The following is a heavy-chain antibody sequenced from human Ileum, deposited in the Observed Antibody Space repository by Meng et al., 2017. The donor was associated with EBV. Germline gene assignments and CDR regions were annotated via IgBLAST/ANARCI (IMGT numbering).Heavy chain of an antibody. CDR2: INHSGST. CDR3: ARGNKVSDRGFDY. CDR1: GRDFSGYY. V-gene: IGHV4-34*01. D-gene: IGHD3-10*01. Sequence: QVWLQHVAEGLLEPSETLFLSCAVYGRDFSGYYWGWISQPPGKGLGWIGEINHSGSTNYNPSLKSRVTLSEETSKDQFSLKLSSVTAADTAVYYCARGNKVSDRGFDYWGQGTLVTVSS. J-gene: IGHJ4*02.